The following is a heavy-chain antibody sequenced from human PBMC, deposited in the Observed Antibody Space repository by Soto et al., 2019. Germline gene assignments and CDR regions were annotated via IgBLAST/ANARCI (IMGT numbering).Heavy chain of an antibody. CDR2: ISGSGGST. CDR3: AKGRGGRYEGYFDY. CDR1: GFPFSSYA. V-gene: IGHV3-23*01. Sequence: GGSLRLSCAASGFPFSSYAMSLVRQSPGKGLEWVSAISGSGGSTYYADSVKGRFTISRDNSKNTLYLQMNSLRAEDKAVYYCAKGRGGRYEGYFDYWGQGTLVTVSS. D-gene: IGHD1-26*01. J-gene: IGHJ4*02.